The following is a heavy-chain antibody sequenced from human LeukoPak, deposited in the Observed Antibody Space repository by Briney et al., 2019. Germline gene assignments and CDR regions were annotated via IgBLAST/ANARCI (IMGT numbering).Heavy chain of an antibody. V-gene: IGHV4-4*07. CDR1: GGSISNYY. Sequence: SETLSLTCTVSGGSISNYYWSWIRQPAGKGLEWIGRIHSSGSTNYNPSLKSRVTMSLDTSKNQFSLKLTSVTAADTAVYYCARDSALGYCGGDCYPDYWGQGTLVTVSS. CDR2: IHSSGST. J-gene: IGHJ4*02. D-gene: IGHD2-21*02. CDR3: ARDSALGYCGGDCYPDY.